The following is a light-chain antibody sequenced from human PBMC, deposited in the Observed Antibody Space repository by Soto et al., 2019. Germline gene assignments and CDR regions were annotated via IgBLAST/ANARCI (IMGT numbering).Light chain of an antibody. CDR1: SSDVGGYNY. Sequence: QSALTQPPSASGSPGQSVTISCTGTSSDVGGYNYVSWYQQYSGKAPKLIIYEVSRRPSGVPDRFTGSKSGNTASLTISGLQAEDEADYYCCSYAGSSVYVFGTGTKLTVL. J-gene: IGLJ1*01. CDR3: CSYAGSSVYV. CDR2: EVS. V-gene: IGLV2-8*01.